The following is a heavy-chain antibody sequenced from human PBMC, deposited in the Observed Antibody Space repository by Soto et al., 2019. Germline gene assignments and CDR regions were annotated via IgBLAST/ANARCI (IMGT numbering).Heavy chain of an antibody. J-gene: IGHJ5*02. CDR1: GFSLSTSGVG. V-gene: IGHV2-5*02. D-gene: IGHD2-21*01. CDR2: IYWDDDK. CDR3: AHIPRSIVVVT. Sequence: QITLKESGPTLVKPTQTLTLTCTFSGFSLSTSGVGVGWIRQPPGKAREWLALIYWDDDKRYSPSLKSRRTXTMXPSKNQVVLTMTNMDPVDTATYYCAHIPRSIVVVTWGQGTLVTVSS.